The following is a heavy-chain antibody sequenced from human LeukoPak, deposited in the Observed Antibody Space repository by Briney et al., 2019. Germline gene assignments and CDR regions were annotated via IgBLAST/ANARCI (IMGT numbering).Heavy chain of an antibody. J-gene: IGHJ4*02. Sequence: SVKVSCKASGGTFSSYAISWVRQAPGQGLEWMGGTIPIFGTANYAQKFQGRVTITADESTSTAYMELSSLRSEDTAVYYCAREVTSYRKALYYFDYWGQGTLVTVSS. V-gene: IGHV1-69*01. CDR2: TIPIFGTA. CDR1: GGTFSSYA. CDR3: AREVTSYRKALYYFDY. D-gene: IGHD1-26*01.